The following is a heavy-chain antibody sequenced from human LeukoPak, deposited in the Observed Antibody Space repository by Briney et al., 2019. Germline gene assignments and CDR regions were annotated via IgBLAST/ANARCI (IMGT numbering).Heavy chain of an antibody. Sequence: GGSLRLSCAASGFTFSSYAMSWVRQAPGKGLEWVSAISGSGGSTYYADSVKGRFTISRDNPKNTLYLQMNSLRAEDTAVYYCAGTDGSGSKNYFDYWGQGTLVTVSS. V-gene: IGHV3-23*01. D-gene: IGHD3-10*01. CDR3: AGTDGSGSKNYFDY. CDR1: GFTFSSYA. CDR2: ISGSGGST. J-gene: IGHJ4*02.